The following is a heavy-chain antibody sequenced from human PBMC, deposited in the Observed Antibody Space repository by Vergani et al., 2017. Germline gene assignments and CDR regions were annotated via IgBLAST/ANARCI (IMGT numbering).Heavy chain of an antibody. V-gene: IGHV3-30-3*01. CDR1: GFSFSDHY. CDR3: ARAVRGIVATQDNWFDP. J-gene: IGHJ5*02. Sequence: QVQLVESGGGLVKPGGSLRLSCAASGFSFSDHYMTWIRQAPGKGLEWVAVISYDGSNKYYADSVKGRFTISRDNSKNTLYLQMNSLRAEDTAVYYCARAVRGIVATQDNWFDPWGQGTLVTVSS. D-gene: IGHD3-22*01. CDR2: ISYDGSNK.